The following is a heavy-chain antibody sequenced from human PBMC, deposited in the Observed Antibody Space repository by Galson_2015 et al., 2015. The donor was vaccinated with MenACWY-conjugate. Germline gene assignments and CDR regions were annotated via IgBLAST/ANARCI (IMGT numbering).Heavy chain of an antibody. Sequence: SETLSLTCTVSGDFISVSDYYWGWLRQPPGKGLEWIGSFSYGGSTYYKSSLKSRVTISVDTSKNQFSLKLNFMTAADTAVYYCVRGRYNGGFNCYFDYWGQGTLVTVSS. J-gene: IGHJ4*02. D-gene: IGHD5-24*01. CDR3: VRGRYNGGFNCYFDY. V-gene: IGHV4-39*07. CDR1: GDFISVSDYY. CDR2: FSYGGST.